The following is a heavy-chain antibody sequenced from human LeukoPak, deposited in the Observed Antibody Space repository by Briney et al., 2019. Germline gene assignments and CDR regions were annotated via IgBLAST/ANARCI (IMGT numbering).Heavy chain of an antibody. V-gene: IGHV1-18*01. CDR1: GYTFTSYG. CDR3: ARDHHDKITMVRGVTNWFDP. CDR2: ISAYNGNT. D-gene: IGHD3-10*01. J-gene: IGHJ5*02. Sequence: GASVKVSCKASGYTFTSYGISWVRQAPGQGLEWMGWISAYNGNTNYAQKLQGRVTMTTDTSTSTAYIELRSLRSDDTAVYYCARDHHDKITMVRGVTNWFDPWGQGTLVTVSS.